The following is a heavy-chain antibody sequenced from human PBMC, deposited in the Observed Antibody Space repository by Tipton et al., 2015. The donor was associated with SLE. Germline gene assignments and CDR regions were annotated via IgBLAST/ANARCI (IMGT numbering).Heavy chain of an antibody. V-gene: IGHV3-7*04. J-gene: IGHJ5*02. D-gene: IGHD3-10*01. CDR2: IRKDGYEE. CDR1: GFTFSNYW. Sequence: GSLRLSCAASGFTFSNYWMHWVRQAPGKGLEWVADIRKDGYEEYYVDSVKGRFTISRDNAKNSLYLQMNSLRDEDTAVYYCARGPDYGSRTDYLDPWGQGILVTVSS. CDR3: ARGPDYGSRTDYLDP.